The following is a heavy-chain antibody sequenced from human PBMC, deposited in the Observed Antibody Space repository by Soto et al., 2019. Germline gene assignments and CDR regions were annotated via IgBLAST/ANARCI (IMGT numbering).Heavy chain of an antibody. D-gene: IGHD3-22*01. CDR1: GGSISSGGYY. V-gene: IGHV4-31*03. CDR2: IYYSGST. J-gene: IGHJ3*02. CDR3: ARDKISYYYDSSGYYYPLPKRPDAFDI. Sequence: KASETLSLTCTVSGGSISSGGYYWSWIRQHPGKGLEWIGYIYYSGSTYYNPSLKSRVTISVDTSKNQFSLKLSSVTAADTAVYYCARDKISYYYDSSGYYYPLPKRPDAFDIWGQGTMVTVSS.